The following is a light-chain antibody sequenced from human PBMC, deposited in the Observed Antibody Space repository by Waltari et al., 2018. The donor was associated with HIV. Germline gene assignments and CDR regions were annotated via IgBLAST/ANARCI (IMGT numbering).Light chain of an antibody. CDR3: CSYAGSSTFAV. J-gene: IGLJ2*01. CDR2: EVS. V-gene: IGLV2-23*02. CDR1: SSDVGSYNL. Sequence: QSALTQPASVSGSPGQSITISCTGTSSDVGSYNLVSWYQQHPSKAPKLMIYEVSKLPSGVSNRVSGSKSGNTASLTISGLQAEDEAYYYCCSYAGSSTFAVFGGGTKLTVL.